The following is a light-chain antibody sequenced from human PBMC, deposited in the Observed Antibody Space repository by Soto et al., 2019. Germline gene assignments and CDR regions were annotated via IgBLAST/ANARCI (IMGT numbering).Light chain of an antibody. V-gene: IGKV3-20*01. CDR3: QQFCGSTRT. CDR1: QSVRSNY. Sequence: EIVLTQSPGTLSLSPGEGATLSCRASQSVRSNYLAWYQQKPGQAPRLLIYGASSRATGIPDRFSGSGSGTDFSLTISRLEPEDFAVYYCQQFCGSTRTFGQGTKVEIK. CDR2: GAS. J-gene: IGKJ1*01.